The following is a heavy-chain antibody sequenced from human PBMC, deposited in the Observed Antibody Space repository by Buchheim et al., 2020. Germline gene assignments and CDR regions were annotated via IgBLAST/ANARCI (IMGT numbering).Heavy chain of an antibody. J-gene: IGHJ4*02. CDR3: ARDFSGWSRDY. CDR1: GFSFSPFG. Sequence: DVQLVESEGGLVMPGESLTLSCVTSGFSFSPFGMTWVRQAPGKGLEWVATVGSGHHTFYADLVEGRSTVSRDNARSSGYLQLNSLRAEDTAVYFCARDFSGWSRDYWGQGTL. D-gene: IGHD6-19*01. CDR2: VGSGHHT. V-gene: IGHV3-21*01.